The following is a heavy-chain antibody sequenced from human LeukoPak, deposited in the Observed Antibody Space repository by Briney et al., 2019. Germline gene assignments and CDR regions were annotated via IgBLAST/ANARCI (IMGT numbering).Heavy chain of an antibody. J-gene: IGHJ4*02. Sequence: GGSLRLSCAASGSTFIVYGIQWVRQAPGKGLVWVSRINNDGSSTSYADSVKGRFTISRDNAKNTLYLQANSLRAEDTGVYYCARELPREVTLDYWGQGTLVTVSS. CDR1: GSTFIVYG. D-gene: IGHD2-21*02. CDR3: ARELPREVTLDY. CDR2: INNDGSST. V-gene: IGHV3-74*01.